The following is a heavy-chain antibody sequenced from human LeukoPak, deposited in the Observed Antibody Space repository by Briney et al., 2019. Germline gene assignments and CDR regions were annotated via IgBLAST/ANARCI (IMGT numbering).Heavy chain of an antibody. D-gene: IGHD6-13*01. CDR3: TREFFSYSSSWYFDY. V-gene: IGHV4-34*01. CDR2: INHSGST. Sequence: SETLSLTCAVYGGSFSGYYWSWIRQPPGKGLEWIGEINHSGSTNYNPSLKSRVTISVDTSKNQFSLKLSSVTAADTAVYYCTREFFSYSSSWYFDYWGQGTLVTVSS. J-gene: IGHJ4*02. CDR1: GGSFSGYY.